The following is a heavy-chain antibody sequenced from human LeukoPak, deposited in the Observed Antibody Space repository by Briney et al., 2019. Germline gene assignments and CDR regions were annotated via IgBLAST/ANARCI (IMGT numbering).Heavy chain of an antibody. CDR3: ASPGIAAAGAYYYGMDV. CDR1: GGTFSSYA. J-gene: IGHJ6*02. CDR2: IIPILGIA. Sequence: GASVKVSCKASGGTFSSYAISWVRQAPGQGLEWMGRIIPILGIANYAQKFQGRVTITADKSTSTAYMELSSLRSEDTAVYYCASPGIAAAGAYYYGMDVWGQGTTVTVSS. D-gene: IGHD6-13*01. V-gene: IGHV1-69*04.